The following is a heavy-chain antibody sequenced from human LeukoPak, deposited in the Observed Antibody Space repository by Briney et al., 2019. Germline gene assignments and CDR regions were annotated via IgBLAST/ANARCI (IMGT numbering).Heavy chain of an antibody. CDR1: GYTFTSYD. J-gene: IGHJ4*02. Sequence: GASVKVSCKASGYTFTSYDINWVRQATGQGLEWMGWMNPNSGNTGYAQKFQGRVAMTRNTSITTAYMELRSLRSDDTAVYYCARWAHSSGFDYWGQGILVTVSS. V-gene: IGHV1-8*01. D-gene: IGHD3-22*01. CDR3: ARWAHSSGFDY. CDR2: MNPNSGNT.